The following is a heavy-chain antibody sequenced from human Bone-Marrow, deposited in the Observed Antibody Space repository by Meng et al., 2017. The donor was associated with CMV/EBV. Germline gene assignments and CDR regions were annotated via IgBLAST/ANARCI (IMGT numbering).Heavy chain of an antibody. V-gene: IGHV5-51*01. CDR1: GYSFTSYW. J-gene: IGHJ3*02. CDR2: IYPGDSDT. CDR3: ATSYDFWSASTKGAFDI. Sequence: GESLKISCKGSGYSFTSYWIGWVRQMPGKGLEWMGIIYPGDSDTRYSPSFQGQVTISADKSISTAYLQWSSLKASDTAMYYCATSYDFWSASTKGAFDIWGQGKMVPVSS. D-gene: IGHD3-3*01.